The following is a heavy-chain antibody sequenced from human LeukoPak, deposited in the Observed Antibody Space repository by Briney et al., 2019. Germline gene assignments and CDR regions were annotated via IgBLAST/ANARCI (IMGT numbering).Heavy chain of an antibody. CDR3: VHRSYTTAWYDSLVLDY. J-gene: IGHJ4*02. CDR1: GSTLSELS. V-gene: IGHV1-24*01. D-gene: IGHD1-1*01. Sequence: GASVKVSCKVSGSTLSELSIHWVRQTPEKGLEWMGGSDAEDGETVYAEKFQGRVILNEDTSTDTVYMELNSLRSEDTAVYYCVHRSYTTAWYDSLVLDYWGQGTLVTVSS. CDR2: SDAEDGET.